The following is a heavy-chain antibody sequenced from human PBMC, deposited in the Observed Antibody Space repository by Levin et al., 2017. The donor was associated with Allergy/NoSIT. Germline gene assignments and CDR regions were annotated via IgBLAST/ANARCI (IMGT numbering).Heavy chain of an antibody. V-gene: IGHV1-2*02. CDR3: AVMLNQLLSFGSFDM. J-gene: IGHJ3*02. Sequence: GESLKISCKASGYIFIGYYIQWVRQAPGQGLEWMGWINPKSGDTEFAQNFRDRVTMTRDTSITTAYMELSSLGSDDTAVYYCAVMLNQLLSFGSFDMWGQGTMVTVSS. CDR1: GYIFIGYY. D-gene: IGHD1-14*01. CDR2: INPKSGDT.